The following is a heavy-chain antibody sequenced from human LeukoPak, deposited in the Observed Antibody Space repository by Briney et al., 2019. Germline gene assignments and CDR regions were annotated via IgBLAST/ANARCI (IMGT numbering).Heavy chain of an antibody. J-gene: IGHJ3*02. V-gene: IGHV3-53*01. CDR2: IYSGGST. CDR1: GFTVSSNY. Sequence: GGSLRLSCAASGFTVSSNYMSWVRQAPGKGLEWVSVIYSGGSTYYADSVKGRFTISRDNSKNTLYLQMNSLRAEDTAVYYCAREPSPDYYDSSGYYYDAFDIWGQGTMVTVSS. D-gene: IGHD3-22*01. CDR3: AREPSPDYYDSSGYYYDAFDI.